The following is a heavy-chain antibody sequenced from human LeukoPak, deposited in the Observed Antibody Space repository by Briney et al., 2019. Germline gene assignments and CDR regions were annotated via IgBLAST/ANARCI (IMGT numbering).Heavy chain of an antibody. J-gene: IGHJ4*02. CDR2: INAGNGNT. V-gene: IGHV1-3*01. CDR3: ARVTSGSHPLGY. CDR1: GYTFTSYA. D-gene: IGHD1-26*01. Sequence: ASVKASCKASGYTFTSYAMHWVRQAPGQRLEWMGWINAGNGNTKYSQKFQGRVTITRDTSASTAYMELSSLRSEDTAVYYCARVTSGSHPLGYWGQGTLVTVSS.